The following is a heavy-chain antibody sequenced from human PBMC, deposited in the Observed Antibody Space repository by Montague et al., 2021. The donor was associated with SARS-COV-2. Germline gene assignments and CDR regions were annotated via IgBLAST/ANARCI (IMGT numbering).Heavy chain of an antibody. Sequence: SETLSLTCTVSGGSISSSNYYWDWIRQPPGKGLEWIGSIYDSGSTYYNPSLKSRVTIFVDTSKNHFSLKLSSVTAADTAVYYCARDQTVSEWIWYGMDVWGPGTTVTVSS. CDR3: ARDQTVSEWIWYGMDV. V-gene: IGHV4-39*02. CDR1: GGSISSSNYY. CDR2: IYDSGST. J-gene: IGHJ6*02. D-gene: IGHD3-3*01.